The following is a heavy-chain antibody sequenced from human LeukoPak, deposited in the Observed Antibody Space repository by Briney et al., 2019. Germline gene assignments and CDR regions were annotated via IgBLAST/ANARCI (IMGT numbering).Heavy chain of an antibody. CDR3: ARNAYYCMDV. Sequence: SETLSLTCTVSGGSISSYSYYWGWIRQSPGKGLEWIGETHHSGRTTYNPSLNSRVTLSVDKSKNQFSLTLTSVTAADTAVYYCARNAYYCMDVWGKGTTVTVSS. CDR1: GGSISSYSYY. V-gene: IGHV4-39*07. J-gene: IGHJ6*03. CDR2: THHSGRT.